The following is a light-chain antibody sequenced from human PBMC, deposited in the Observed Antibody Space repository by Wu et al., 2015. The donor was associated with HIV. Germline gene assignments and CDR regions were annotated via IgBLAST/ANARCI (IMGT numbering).Light chain of an antibody. J-gene: IGKJ2*03. CDR3: QQYYSYSYS. Sequence: DIQMTQSPSTLSASVGDRVTITCRASQSISSWLAWYQQKPGKAPKVLIYKASSLEGGVPSRFSGSGSGTEFTLTISSLQPDDFATYYCQQYYSYSYSFGQGTKLEIK. CDR2: KAS. CDR1: QSISSW. V-gene: IGKV1-5*03.